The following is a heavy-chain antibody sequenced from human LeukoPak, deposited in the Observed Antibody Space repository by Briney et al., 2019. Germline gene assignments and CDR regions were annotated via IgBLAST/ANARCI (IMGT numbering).Heavy chain of an antibody. CDR1: GYTFTSYY. V-gene: IGHV1-46*01. J-gene: IGHJ4*02. Sequence: GALVKVSCKASGYTFTSYYMHWVRQAPGQGLEWMGIINPSGGSTSYAQKFQGRVTMTRDTSTSTVYMELSSLRSEDTAVYYCARGGLRYFDWLLLGYWGQGTLVTVSS. CDR2: INPSGGST. D-gene: IGHD3-9*01. CDR3: ARGGLRYFDWLLLGY.